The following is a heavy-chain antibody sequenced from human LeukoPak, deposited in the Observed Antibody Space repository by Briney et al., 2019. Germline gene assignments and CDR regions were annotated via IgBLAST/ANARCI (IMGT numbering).Heavy chain of an antibody. D-gene: IGHD2-2*01. V-gene: IGHV3-9*01. J-gene: IGHJ4*02. CDR1: GFTFDDYA. CDR3: AKLPAPYCSSTSCPHGYYFDY. CDR2: ISWNSGSI. Sequence: GRSLRLSCAASGFTFDDYAMHWVRQAPGKGLEWVSGISWNSGSIGYADSVKGRFTISRDNAKNTLYLQMNSLRAEDTAVYYCAKLPAPYCSSTSCPHGYYFDYWGQGTLVTVSS.